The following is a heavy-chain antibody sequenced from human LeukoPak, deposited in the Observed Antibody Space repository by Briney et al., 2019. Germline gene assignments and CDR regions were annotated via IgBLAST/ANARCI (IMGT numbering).Heavy chain of an antibody. V-gene: IGHV4-59*01. Sequence: SETLSLTCTVSGGSISSYYWSWIRQPPGKGLEWIGYIYYSGSTNYNPSLKSRVTISVDTSKNQFSLKLNYVTAADTAVYYCARLGGLLWRAFDIWGQGTMVTVSS. CDR3: ARLGGLLWRAFDI. J-gene: IGHJ3*02. D-gene: IGHD3-10*01. CDR2: IYYSGST. CDR1: GGSISSYY.